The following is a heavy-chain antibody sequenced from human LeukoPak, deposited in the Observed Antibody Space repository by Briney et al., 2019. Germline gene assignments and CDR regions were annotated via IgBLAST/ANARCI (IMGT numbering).Heavy chain of an antibody. CDR3: ARDLIAAAIFDY. D-gene: IGHD6-13*01. CDR1: GYTFTSYD. Sequence: ASVKVSCKASGYTFTSYDINWVRQATGQGLEWMGWMNPNSGNTGYAQKFQGRVTMTRDTSTSTVYMELSSLRSEDTAVYYCARDLIAAAIFDYWGQGTLVTVSS. V-gene: IGHV1-8*02. J-gene: IGHJ4*02. CDR2: MNPNSGNT.